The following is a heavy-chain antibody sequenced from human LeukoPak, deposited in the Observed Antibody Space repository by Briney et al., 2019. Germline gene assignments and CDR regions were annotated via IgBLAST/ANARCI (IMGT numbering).Heavy chain of an antibody. Sequence: SETLSLTCTVSGGSISSSSYYWGWIRQPPGKGLEWIGSIYYSGSTYYNPSLKSRVTISVDTSKNQFSLKLSSVTAADTAVYYCARAPSYYDILTGYYLYAFDIWGQGTMVTVSS. CDR3: ARAPSYYDILTGYYLYAFDI. V-gene: IGHV4-39*07. J-gene: IGHJ3*02. CDR1: GGSISSSSYY. CDR2: IYYSGST. D-gene: IGHD3-9*01.